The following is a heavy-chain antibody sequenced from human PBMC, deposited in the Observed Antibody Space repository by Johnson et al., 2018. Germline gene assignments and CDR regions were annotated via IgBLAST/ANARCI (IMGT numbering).Heavy chain of an antibody. V-gene: IGHV1-69*12. CDR2: IIPFFGTP. CDR1: GGTFNNYA. CDR3: ARGDFWSGYSSIYYYYGMDV. D-gene: IGHD3-3*01. Sequence: QVELVQAGAAVKEAGSSVKVSCKASGGTFNNYAISWVRQAPGQGLEWMGGIIPFFGTPNYAQKFQGSVTINADESTTTAYMELSSLRSEDTAMYYCARGDFWSGYSSIYYYYGMDVWGQGTTVTVSS. J-gene: IGHJ6*02.